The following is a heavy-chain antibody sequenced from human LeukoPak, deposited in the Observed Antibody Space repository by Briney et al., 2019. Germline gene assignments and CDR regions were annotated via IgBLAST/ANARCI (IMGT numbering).Heavy chain of an antibody. CDR3: AKSTDYDILTGDLGDDY. J-gene: IGHJ4*02. CDR1: GGSFSGYY. V-gene: IGHV3-23*01. CDR2: ISGSGGST. Sequence: ETLSLTCAVYGGSFSGYYWSWVRQAPGKGLEWVSAISGSGGSTYYADSVKGRFTISRDNSKNTLYLQMNSLRAEDTAVYYCAKSTDYDILTGDLGDDYWGQGTLVTVSS. D-gene: IGHD3-9*01.